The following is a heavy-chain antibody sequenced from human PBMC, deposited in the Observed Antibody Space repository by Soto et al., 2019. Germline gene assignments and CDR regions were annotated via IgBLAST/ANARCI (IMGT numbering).Heavy chain of an antibody. CDR1: GGSFSGYY. D-gene: IGHD1-26*01. Sequence: QVQLQQWGAGLLKPSETLSLTCAVYGGSFSGYYWSWIRQPPGRGLEWIGEINQSGSTNYNPSLTSRVTTSVDTSKNQFTLKLSSVTAAYTAVYYCARYRLTWFSFDPWGQGTLVTVSS. CDR2: INQSGST. CDR3: ARYRLTWFSFDP. V-gene: IGHV4-34*01. J-gene: IGHJ5*02.